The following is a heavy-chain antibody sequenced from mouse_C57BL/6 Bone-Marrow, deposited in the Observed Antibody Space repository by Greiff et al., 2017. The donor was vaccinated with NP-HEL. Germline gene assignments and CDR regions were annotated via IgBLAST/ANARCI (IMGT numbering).Heavy chain of an antibody. CDR1: GYTFTSYG. D-gene: IGHD1-1*01. CDR3: ARNLITTVGPWFAY. CDR2: IYPRSGNT. J-gene: IGHJ3*01. Sequence: VQLQQSGAELARPGASVKLSCKASGYTFTSYGISWVKQRTGQGLEWIGEIYPRSGNTYYNEKFKGKATLTADKSSSTAYMELRSLTSEDSAVYFCARNLITTVGPWFAYWGQGTLVTVSA. V-gene: IGHV1-81*01.